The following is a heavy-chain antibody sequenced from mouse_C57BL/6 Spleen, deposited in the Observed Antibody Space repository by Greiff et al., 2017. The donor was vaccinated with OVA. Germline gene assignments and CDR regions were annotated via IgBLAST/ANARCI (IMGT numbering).Heavy chain of an antibody. CDR2: IYPGDGDT. CDR1: GYAFSSYW. Sequence: QVQLQQSGAELVKPGASVKISCKASGYAFSSYWMNWVKQRPGKGLAWIGQIYPGDGDTNYNGKFKGKATLTADKSSSTAYMQLSSLTSADSAVYFCARGGYYGYDGIYWYFDVWGTGTTVTVSS. CDR3: ARGGYYGYDGIYWYFDV. D-gene: IGHD2-2*01. V-gene: IGHV1-80*01. J-gene: IGHJ1*03.